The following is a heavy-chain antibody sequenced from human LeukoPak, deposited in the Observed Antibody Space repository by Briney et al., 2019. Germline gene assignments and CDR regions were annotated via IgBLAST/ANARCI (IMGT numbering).Heavy chain of an antibody. Sequence: ASVKVSCKASGYTFTGYYMHWVRQAPGQGLEWMGWINPNSGGTNYAQKFQGRVTMTRDTSISTAYMELSRLRSDDTAVYYCARGNSYSNGYVVYYYYYYIDVWGKGTTVTVSS. CDR1: GYTFTGYY. D-gene: IGHD3-22*01. CDR3: ARGNSYSNGYVVYYYYYYIDV. V-gene: IGHV1-2*02. CDR2: INPNSGGT. J-gene: IGHJ6*03.